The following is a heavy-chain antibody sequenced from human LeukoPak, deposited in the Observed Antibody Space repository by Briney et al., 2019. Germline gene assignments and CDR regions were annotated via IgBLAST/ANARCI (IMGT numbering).Heavy chain of an antibody. Sequence: SETLSLTCTVSGGSISSYYWSWIRQPPGKGLEWIGYIHYSGSTNYNPSLKSRVTIPVDTSKNQFSLKLSSVTAADTAVYYCARHYLDSSGYFYFDFWGQGTLVTVSS. CDR3: ARHYLDSSGYFYFDF. CDR2: IHYSGST. J-gene: IGHJ4*02. CDR1: GGSISSYY. V-gene: IGHV4-59*01. D-gene: IGHD3-22*01.